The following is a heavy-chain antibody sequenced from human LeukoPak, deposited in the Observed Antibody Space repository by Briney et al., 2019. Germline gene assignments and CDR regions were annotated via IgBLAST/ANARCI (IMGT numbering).Heavy chain of an antibody. D-gene: IGHD5-24*01. CDR1: GFTFNSYA. CDR2: ISSDGSNK. J-gene: IGHJ4*02. Sequence: GGSLRLSCAASGFTFNSYAMHWVRQAPGKGLEWVAVISSDGSNKYYADSVKGRFTISRDNSKNTIYLQMNSLRAEDTAVFYCARGRDGYNTPTLFDYWGQGTLVTVSS. V-gene: IGHV3-30-3*01. CDR3: ARGRDGYNTPTLFDY.